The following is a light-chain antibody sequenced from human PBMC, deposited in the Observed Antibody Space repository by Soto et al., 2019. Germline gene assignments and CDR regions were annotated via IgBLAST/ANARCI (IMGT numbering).Light chain of an antibody. Sequence: QSALTQPASVSGSPGQSITISCTGTSSDVGGYNYVSWYQQHPGKAPKLMIYEVSNRPSGVSNRFSGSKSGNTASLTISGLQAEDEADYYCSSYTSSSTPVXFGGGXKLXV. CDR3: SSYTSSSTPVX. V-gene: IGLV2-14*01. CDR2: EVS. CDR1: SSDVGGYNY. J-gene: IGLJ2*01.